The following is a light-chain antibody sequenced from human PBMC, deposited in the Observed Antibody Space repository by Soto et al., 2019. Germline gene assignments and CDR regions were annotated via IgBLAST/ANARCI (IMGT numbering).Light chain of an antibody. Sequence: EIVMTQSPATLSVSPGERATLSCRASQSVTSNLAWYQQKTGQAPRLLIYGASTRATGIPARFSGSGSGTEFTLTISSLQSEDFAVYYCQQYNNWPPTFSQGTRLEIK. V-gene: IGKV3-15*01. CDR3: QQYNNWPPT. CDR2: GAS. CDR1: QSVTSN. J-gene: IGKJ5*01.